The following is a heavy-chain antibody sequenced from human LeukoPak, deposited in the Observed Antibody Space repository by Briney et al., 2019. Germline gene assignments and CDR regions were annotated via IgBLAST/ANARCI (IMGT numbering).Heavy chain of an antibody. CDR3: ARGFGVFIIRNTFDV. V-gene: IGHV4-30-2*01. CDR2: IYHSGTT. J-gene: IGHJ3*01. CDR1: GGSNSSGTYS. Sequence: PSQTLSLTCAVSGGSNSSGTYSWSWIRQPPGTGLEWIGYIYHSGTTYYNPSLKSRVTISVDRSKNRFSLNVSSVTAADTAIYYCARGFGVFIIRNTFDVWGQGTMVTVSS. D-gene: IGHD3-16*02.